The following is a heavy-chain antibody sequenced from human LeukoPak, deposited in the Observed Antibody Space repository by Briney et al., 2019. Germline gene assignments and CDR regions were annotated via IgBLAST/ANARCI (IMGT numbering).Heavy chain of an antibody. J-gene: IGHJ3*02. CDR1: GFTFSSYA. D-gene: IGHD7-27*01. V-gene: IGHV3-23*01. CDR3: AKALLGIKDAFDI. CDR2: ISGSGGGT. Sequence: GGSLRLSCAASGFTFSSYAMSWVRQAPGKGLEWVSAISGSGGGTYYADSVKGRFTISRDNSKNTLYLQMNSLRAEDTAVYYCAKALLGIKDAFDIWGQGTMVTVSS.